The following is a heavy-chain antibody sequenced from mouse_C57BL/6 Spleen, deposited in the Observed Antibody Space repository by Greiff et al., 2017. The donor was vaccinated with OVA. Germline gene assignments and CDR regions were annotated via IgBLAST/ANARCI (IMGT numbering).Heavy chain of an antibody. V-gene: IGHV5-9*01. CDR2: ISGGGGNT. J-gene: IGHJ2*01. Sequence: EVKLMESGGGLVKPGGSLKLSCAASGFTFSSYTMSWVRQTPEKRLEWVATISGGGGNTYYPDSVKGRFTISRDNAKNTLYLQMSSLRSEDTALYYCARQDYYGSRGDYWGQGTTLTVSS. CDR3: ARQDYYGSRGDY. D-gene: IGHD1-1*01. CDR1: GFTFSSYT.